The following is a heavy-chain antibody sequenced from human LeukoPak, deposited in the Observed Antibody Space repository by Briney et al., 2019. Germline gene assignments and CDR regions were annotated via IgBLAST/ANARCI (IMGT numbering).Heavy chain of an antibody. CDR1: GYTFTSYD. J-gene: IGHJ4*02. CDR2: MNPNSGNT. CDR3: ARDPYYYGSGSYDY. Sequence: GASVKVSCKASGYTFTSYDINWVRQATGQGLEWMGRMNPNSGNTGYAQKFQGRVTMTRNTSISTAYMELSSLRSEDTAVYYCARDPYYYGSGSYDYWGQGTLVTVSS. V-gene: IGHV1-8*01. D-gene: IGHD3-10*01.